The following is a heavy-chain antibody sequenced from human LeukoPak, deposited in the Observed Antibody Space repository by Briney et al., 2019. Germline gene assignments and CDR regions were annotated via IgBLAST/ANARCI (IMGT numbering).Heavy chain of an antibody. J-gene: IGHJ5*02. CDR1: GFTFDDYG. D-gene: IGHD3-3*01. V-gene: IGHV3-21*01. CDR2: ISSSSSYI. CDR3: ARRGYDFWSGYEGNWFDP. Sequence: GGSLRLSCAASGFTFDDYGMSWVRQVPGKGLEWVSSISSSSSYIYYADSVKGRFTISRDNAKNSLYLQMNSLRAEDTAVYYCARRGYDFWSGYEGNWFDPWGQGTLVTVSS.